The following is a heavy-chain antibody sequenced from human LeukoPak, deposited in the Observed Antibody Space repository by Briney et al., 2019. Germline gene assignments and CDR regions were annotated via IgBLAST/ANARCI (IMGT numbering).Heavy chain of an antibody. J-gene: IGHJ5*02. V-gene: IGHV1-18*01. CDR1: GYXFTSYA. D-gene: IGHD5-24*01. CDR2: ISAYNGYT. Sequence: SSVKVSCKASGYXFTSYAISWVRQAPAQGLEWTGWISAYNGYTNYAQNLQGRVTMTTDTSTSTAYLELTSLRSDDTAVYYCARALARDVYNINWFDPWGQGTLVTVSS. CDR3: ARALARDVYNINWFDP.